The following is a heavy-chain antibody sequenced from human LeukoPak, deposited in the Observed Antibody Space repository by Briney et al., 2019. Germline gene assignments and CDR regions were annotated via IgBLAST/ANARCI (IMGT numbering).Heavy chain of an antibody. CDR2: INPNSGGT. V-gene: IGHV1-2*02. CDR3: ARDHPFLEWLLVDTFTAYYYYGMDV. CDR1: GYTFTGYY. D-gene: IGHD3-3*02. Sequence: ASVKVSCKASGYTFTGYYMRWVRQAPGQGLEWMGWINPNSGGTNYAQKFQGRVTMTTDTSTSTAYMELRSLRSDDTAVYYCARDHPFLEWLLVDTFTAYYYYGMDVWGQGTTVTVSS. J-gene: IGHJ6*02.